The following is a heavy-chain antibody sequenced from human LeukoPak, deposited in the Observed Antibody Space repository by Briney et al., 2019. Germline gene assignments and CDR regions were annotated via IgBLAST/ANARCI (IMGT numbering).Heavy chain of an antibody. CDR1: GFTFSSYS. Sequence: SGGSPRLSCAASGFTFSSYSMNWVRQAPGKGLEWVSSISSTSSYIYYADSVKGRFTISRDNAKNSLYLQMNSLRAEDTAVYYCARVHYYDSSGYSHWGQGTLVTVSS. CDR2: ISSTSSYI. J-gene: IGHJ4*02. V-gene: IGHV3-21*01. CDR3: ARVHYYDSSGYSH. D-gene: IGHD3-22*01.